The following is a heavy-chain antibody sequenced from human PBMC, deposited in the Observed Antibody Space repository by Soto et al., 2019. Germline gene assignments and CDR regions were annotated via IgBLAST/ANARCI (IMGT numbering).Heavy chain of an antibody. V-gene: IGHV1-24*01. D-gene: IGHD3-22*01. J-gene: IGHJ4*02. CDR1: GYTLTELS. CDR2: FDPEDGET. Sequence: ASVKVSCKVSGYTLTELSMHWVRQAPGKGLEWMGGFDPEDGETIYAQKFQGRVTMTEDTSTDTAYMELSSLRSEDTAVYYCATDRYSYDSSGYYLGYWGQGTLVTVSS. CDR3: ATDRYSYDSSGYYLGY.